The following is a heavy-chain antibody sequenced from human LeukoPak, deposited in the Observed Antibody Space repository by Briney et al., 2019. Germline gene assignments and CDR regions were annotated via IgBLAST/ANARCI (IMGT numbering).Heavy chain of an antibody. CDR3: ARALVLGSWFDP. J-gene: IGHJ5*02. CDR1: GGSISSYY. Sequence: SETLSLTCTVSGGSISSYYWSWIRQPPGKGLEWIGYIYYSGSTNYNPSLKSRVTISVDTSKNQFSLKLSSVTAADTAVYYCARALVLGSWFDPWGQGTLVTVSS. CDR2: IYYSGST. V-gene: IGHV4-59*08. D-gene: IGHD1-14*01.